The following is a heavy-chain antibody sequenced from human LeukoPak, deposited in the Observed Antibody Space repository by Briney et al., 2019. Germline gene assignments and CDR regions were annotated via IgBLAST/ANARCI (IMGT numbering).Heavy chain of an antibody. CDR2: ISYDGNDK. V-gene: IGHV3-30*04. Sequence: PGGSLRLSCTVSGFTWVRQTPGKGLEWVAVISYDGNDKYYAPSTEGRFTISRDNAKDTLFLQMDRLTTEDTAVYYCTRTGGYSYGLNSYLDVWGRGTLVTVSS. D-gene: IGHD5-18*01. CDR3: TRTGGYSYGLNSYLDV. CDR1: GFT. J-gene: IGHJ2*01.